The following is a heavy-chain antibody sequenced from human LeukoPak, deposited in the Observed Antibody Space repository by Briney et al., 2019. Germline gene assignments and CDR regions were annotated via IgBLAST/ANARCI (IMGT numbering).Heavy chain of an antibody. CDR2: VFHSGST. D-gene: IGHD3-22*01. CDR1: GGSISSYY. Sequence: PTETLSLTCTVSGGSISSYYWSWIRQPPGKGLEWIGYVFHSGSTNYNPSLKSRVTISVDTSKNQFSLKLTSVTAADTAVYYCARDSSGYCRIDYWGQGTLVTVSS. J-gene: IGHJ4*02. CDR3: ARDSSGYCRIDY. V-gene: IGHV4-59*08.